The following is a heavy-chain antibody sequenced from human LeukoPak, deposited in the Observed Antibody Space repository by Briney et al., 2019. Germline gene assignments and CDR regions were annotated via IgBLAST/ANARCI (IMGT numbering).Heavy chain of an antibody. CDR1: GYTFTSYA. CDR2: INTNTGNP. CDR3: ARDVEYYYGSGSYYNLIALDY. D-gene: IGHD3-10*01. V-gene: IGHV7-4-1*02. Sequence: ASVKVSCKASGYTFTSYAMNWVRQAPGQGLEWMGWINTNTGNPTYAQGFTGRFVFSLDTSVSTAYLQISSLKAEDTAVYYCARDVEYYYGSGSYYNLIALDYWGQGTLVTVSS. J-gene: IGHJ4*02.